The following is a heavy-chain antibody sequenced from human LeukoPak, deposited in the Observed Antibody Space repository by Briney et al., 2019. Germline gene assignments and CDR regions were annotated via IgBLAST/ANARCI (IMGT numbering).Heavy chain of an antibody. CDR1: GFTFSSYA. Sequence: GGSLRLSCAASGFTFSSYAMSWVRQAPGKGLEWVSAISGSGGSTYYADSVKGRFTISRDNSKNTLYLQMNSLRAEDTAAYYCAARTMVRGVILLDYWGQGTLVTVSS. D-gene: IGHD3-10*01. CDR3: AARTMVRGVILLDY. J-gene: IGHJ4*02. CDR2: ISGSGGST. V-gene: IGHV3-23*01.